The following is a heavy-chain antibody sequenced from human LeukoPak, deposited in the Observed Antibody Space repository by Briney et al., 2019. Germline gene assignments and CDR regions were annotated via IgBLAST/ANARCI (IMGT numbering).Heavy chain of an antibody. D-gene: IGHD2-15*01. CDR2: ISYDGTYK. J-gene: IGHJ4*02. CDR1: GFTFNTYA. Sequence: GKSLRLSCVASGFTFNTYAMHWVRQAPGKGLEWVAVISYDGTYKYYTDSVKGRFTISRDNSKNTLYLQMNSLRAEDTAVYFCAKDTSGYSDYWGQGTLVTVSS. CDR3: AKDTSGYSDY. V-gene: IGHV3-30*18.